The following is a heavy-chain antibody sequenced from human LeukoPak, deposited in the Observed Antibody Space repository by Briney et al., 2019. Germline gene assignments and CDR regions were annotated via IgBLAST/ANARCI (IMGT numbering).Heavy chain of an antibody. CDR1: GFTFSSYS. J-gene: IGHJ4*02. D-gene: IGHD6-6*01. V-gene: IGHV3-21*01. Sequence: PGGSLRLSCAASGFTFSSYSMNWVRQAPGKGLEWVSSISSSSSYIYYADSVKGRFTISRDNAKNSLYLQMNSLRAEDTAVYYCARDMSPSIATRPWDYWGQGTLVTVSS. CDR2: ISSSSSYI. CDR3: ARDMSPSIATRPWDY.